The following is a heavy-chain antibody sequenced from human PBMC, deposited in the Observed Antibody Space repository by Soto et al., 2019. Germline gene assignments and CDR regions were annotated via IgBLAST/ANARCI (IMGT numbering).Heavy chain of an antibody. CDR2: IYWDDDK. Sequence: QITLKESGPTLVKPTQTLTLTCTFSVFSLSTSGVGVGWIRQPPGKALEWLALIYWDDDKRYSPSLKSRLTITKDTSKNKVVLTMTNMDPVDTATYYCAHSLIPNWGSRGAFDYWGQGTLVTVSS. CDR1: VFSLSTSGVG. D-gene: IGHD7-27*01. J-gene: IGHJ4*02. CDR3: AHSLIPNWGSRGAFDY. V-gene: IGHV2-5*02.